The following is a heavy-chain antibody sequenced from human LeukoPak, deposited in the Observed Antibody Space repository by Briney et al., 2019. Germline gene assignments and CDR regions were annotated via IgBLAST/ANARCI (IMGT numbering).Heavy chain of an antibody. D-gene: IGHD3-10*01. Sequence: GGSLRLSCTASGFTFSDYYMSWVRQAPGKGLEWVSGISGSGGSTYYADSVKGRFTISRDNSKNTLYLQMNSLRAEDTAVYYCAKAGSTWFGELTNAFDIWGQGTMVTVSS. J-gene: IGHJ3*02. CDR2: ISGSGGST. CDR1: GFTFSDYY. CDR3: AKAGSTWFGELTNAFDI. V-gene: IGHV3-23*01.